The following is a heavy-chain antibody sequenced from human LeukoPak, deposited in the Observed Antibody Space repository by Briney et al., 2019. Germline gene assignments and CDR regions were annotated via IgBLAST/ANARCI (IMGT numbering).Heavy chain of an antibody. J-gene: IGHJ4*02. CDR2: IKSKTDGGTT. CDR3: TTGIAAAGPKDY. V-gene: IGHV3-15*01. CDR1: GFTFSNAW. Sequence: GGSLGLSCAASGFTFSNAWMSWVRQAPGKGLEWVGRIKSKTDGGTTDYAAPVKGRFTISRDDSKNTLYLQMNSLKTEDTAVYYCTTGIAAAGPKDYWGQGTLVTVSS. D-gene: IGHD6-13*01.